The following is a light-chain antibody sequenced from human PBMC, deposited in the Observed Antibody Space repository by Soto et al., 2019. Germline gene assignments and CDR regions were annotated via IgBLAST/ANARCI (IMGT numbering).Light chain of an antibody. V-gene: IGKV1-39*01. Sequence: IQMTQSPSSLSASVGDRVTITCRASQSISNFLNWYQQKPGNAPQLLIYAASSLQSGVPLRFSGSGSGTDFTLTISNLQPEDFATYYCQQSYSTPRTFGQGTKVDIK. CDR1: QSISNF. CDR2: AAS. CDR3: QQSYSTPRT. J-gene: IGKJ2*01.